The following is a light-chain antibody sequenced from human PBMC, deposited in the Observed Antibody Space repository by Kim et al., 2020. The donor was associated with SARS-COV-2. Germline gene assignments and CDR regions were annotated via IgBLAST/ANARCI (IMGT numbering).Light chain of an antibody. Sequence: LAPGERVTLSGRASQSVSSSYLAWYQQKPGRAPRLLIYGASSRSTGIPDRFSGSGSGTDFTLTINRLEPEDFAVYYCQQYGHLITFGQGTRLEIK. J-gene: IGKJ5*01. CDR3: QQYGHLIT. CDR2: GAS. CDR1: QSVSSSY. V-gene: IGKV3-20*01.